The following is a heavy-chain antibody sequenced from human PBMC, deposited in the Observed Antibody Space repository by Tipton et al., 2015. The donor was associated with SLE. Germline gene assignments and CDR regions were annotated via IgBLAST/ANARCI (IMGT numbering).Heavy chain of an antibody. CDR3: AREEPLQRWPHGAFDI. Sequence: SLRLSCAASGFMFSIHTMTWVRQAPGKGLQWVSGITRDGVSTWSADSVKGRFTISRHNSKNTLYLQMNSLRAEDTAVYYCAREEPLQRWPHGAFDIWGQGTMVTVSS. CDR2: ITRDGVST. D-gene: IGHD6-19*01. CDR1: GFMFSIHT. J-gene: IGHJ3*02. V-gene: IGHV3-23*01.